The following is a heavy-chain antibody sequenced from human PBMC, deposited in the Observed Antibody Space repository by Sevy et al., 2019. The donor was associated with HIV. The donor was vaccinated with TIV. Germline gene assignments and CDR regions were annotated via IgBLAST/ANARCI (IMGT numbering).Heavy chain of an antibody. Sequence: GGSLRLSCAASGFTFSSYAMHWVRQAPGKGLEWVAVISYDGSNKYYADSVKGRFTISRDNSKNTLYLQMNSLRAEDTAVYYCARGAASDWELPRGNDYWGQGTLVTVSS. D-gene: IGHD1-26*01. CDR3: ARGAASDWELPRGNDY. CDR2: ISYDGSNK. V-gene: IGHV3-30-3*01. J-gene: IGHJ4*02. CDR1: GFTFSSYA.